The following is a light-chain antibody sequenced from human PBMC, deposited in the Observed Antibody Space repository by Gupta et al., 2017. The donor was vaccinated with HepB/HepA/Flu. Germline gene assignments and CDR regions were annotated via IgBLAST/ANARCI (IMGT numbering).Light chain of an antibody. CDR3: QVWDSSTVVV. CDR1: KLGDKY. V-gene: IGLV3-1*01. J-gene: IGLJ2*01. Sequence: ELSHPPSASISPGLTASITCSGDKLGDKYACWYQQKPGQSPVLVIYQDSKRPSGIPERFSGSNSGNTATLTISGTQAMDEADYYCQVWDSSTVVVFGGGTKLTVL. CDR2: QDS.